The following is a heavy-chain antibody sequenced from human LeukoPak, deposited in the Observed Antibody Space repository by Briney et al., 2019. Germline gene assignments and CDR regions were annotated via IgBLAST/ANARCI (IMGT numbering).Heavy chain of an antibody. Sequence: GGSLRLSCAASGFIFSSYWMHWVRQAPGKGLVWVPRINSDGSSTSYADSVKGRFTISRDNAKNTLYLQMNSLRAEDTAVYSCARDPRDIVVVVSADYWGQGTLVTVSS. CDR2: INSDGSST. D-gene: IGHD2-15*01. CDR1: GFIFSSYW. J-gene: IGHJ4*02. V-gene: IGHV3-74*01. CDR3: ARDPRDIVVVVSADY.